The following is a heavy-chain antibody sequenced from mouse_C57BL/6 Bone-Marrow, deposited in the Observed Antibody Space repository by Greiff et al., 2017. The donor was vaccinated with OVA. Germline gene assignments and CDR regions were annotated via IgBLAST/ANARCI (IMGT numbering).Heavy chain of an antibody. J-gene: IGHJ2*01. V-gene: IGHV1-22*01. CDR3: ASYYGSSYGY. D-gene: IGHD1-1*01. CDR2: INPNNGGT. Sequence: EVHLVESGPELVKPGASVKMSCKASGYTFTDYNMHWVKQSHGKSLEWIGYINPNNGGTSYNQKFKGKATLTVNKSSSTAYMELRSLTSEDSAVYYCASYYGSSYGYWGQGTTLTVSS. CDR1: GYTFTDYN.